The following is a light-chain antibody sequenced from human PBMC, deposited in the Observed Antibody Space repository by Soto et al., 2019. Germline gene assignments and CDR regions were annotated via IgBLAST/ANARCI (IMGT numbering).Light chain of an antibody. V-gene: IGKV1-39*01. CDR1: QSISSY. Sequence: DIQMTQSPSSLSASVGDRVTITCRASQSISSYLNWYQQKPGKAPKLLIYAASSLQSGVPSRFRGSGSGTDFTLTISSLQPEDFSTYYCQQSYRTPMYTFGQGTKLEIK. CDR2: AAS. J-gene: IGKJ2*01. CDR3: QQSYRTPMYT.